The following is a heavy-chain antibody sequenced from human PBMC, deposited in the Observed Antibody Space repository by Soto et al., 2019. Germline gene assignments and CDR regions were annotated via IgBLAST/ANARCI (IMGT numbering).Heavy chain of an antibody. V-gene: IGHV4-61*01. CDR1: GGSVSSGSYY. Sequence: QVQLQESGPGLVKPSETLSLTCTVSGGSVSSGSYYWSWIRQPPGKGLEWIGYIYYSGSTNYNPSLTSRVTISVDTSKNQFSLKLSSVTAADTAVYYCARVSGGRKPAIDYWGQGTLVTVSS. CDR2: IYYSGST. D-gene: IGHD2-2*01. J-gene: IGHJ4*02. CDR3: ARVSGGRKPAIDY.